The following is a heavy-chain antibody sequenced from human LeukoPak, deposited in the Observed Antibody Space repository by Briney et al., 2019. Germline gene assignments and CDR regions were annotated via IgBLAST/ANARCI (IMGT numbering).Heavy chain of an antibody. D-gene: IGHD2-15*01. V-gene: IGHV4-59*01. CDR1: GFTFSSYE. CDR3: ARGNTLFCPLGYCSGGSSRGMDV. J-gene: IGHJ6*04. CDR2: IYYSGST. Sequence: GSLRLSCAASGFTFSSYEMNWVRQAPGKGLEWVGYIYYSGSTNYNPSLKSRVTISVDTSKNQFSLKLSSVTAADTAVYYCARGNTLFCPLGYCSGGSSRGMDVWGKGTTVTVSS.